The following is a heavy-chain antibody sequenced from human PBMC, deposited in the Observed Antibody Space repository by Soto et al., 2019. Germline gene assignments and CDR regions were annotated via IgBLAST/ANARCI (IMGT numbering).Heavy chain of an antibody. V-gene: IGHV4-34*01. CDR1: GGSFSGYY. Sequence: QVQLQKWGAGLLKPSETLSLTCAISGGSFSGYYWSWIRQPPGKGLEWSGEINHSGSTNYNPSLKSRVTISVDTFKNQFTLKLSSVTAADTAVYFCARGREFGELWAERGMDVWGQGTTVTVSS. CDR3: ARGREFGELWAERGMDV. CDR2: INHSGST. D-gene: IGHD3-10*01. J-gene: IGHJ6*02.